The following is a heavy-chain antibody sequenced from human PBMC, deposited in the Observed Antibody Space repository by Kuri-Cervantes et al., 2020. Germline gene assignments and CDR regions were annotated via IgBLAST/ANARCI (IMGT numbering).Heavy chain of an antibody. CDR1: GSTFGDYA. Sequence: GGFLRLPFTASGSTFGDYAMSWFRQAPGKGLEWLGFIRSKASGVTTEYAASAKGRFTITRDDSKSIAYLQMHSLKTEDTAVYYCTRIEHYETNCYYYMDVWGKGTTVTVSS. J-gene: IGHJ6*03. V-gene: IGHV3-49*03. D-gene: IGHD3-22*01. CDR2: IRSKASGVTT. CDR3: TRIEHYETNCYYYMDV.